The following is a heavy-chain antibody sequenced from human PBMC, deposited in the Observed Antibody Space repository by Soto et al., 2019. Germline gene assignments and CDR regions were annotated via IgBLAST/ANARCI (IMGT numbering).Heavy chain of an antibody. V-gene: IGHV5-51*03. CDR2: IYPGDSDT. CDR1: GYSFASYW. J-gene: IGHJ6*02. Sequence: PCESLKISCKGSGYSFASYWIGWVRQMPGKGLEWMGIIYPGDSDTRYSPSFQGQVTISADKSISTAYLQWSSLKASDTAMYYCARYAGYLTYYYYGMDVWGQGTTVTVSS. D-gene: IGHD5-18*01. CDR3: ARYAGYLTYYYYGMDV.